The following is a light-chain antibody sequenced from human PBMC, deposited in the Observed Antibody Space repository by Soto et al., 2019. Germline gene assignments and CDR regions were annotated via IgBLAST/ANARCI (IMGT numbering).Light chain of an antibody. CDR2: TSG. V-gene: IGKV1-39*01. J-gene: IGKJ2*01. CDR1: QRITTY. CDR3: QQTYSTPYT. Sequence: IHMTQSPSSLSASVGDRITVTCRASQRITTYVNWYQLKPGEAPKLLISTSGTLQRGVPSRFSSRRYETDFTLTITGLQPADFATYFCQQTYSTPYTFGQGTKVEI.